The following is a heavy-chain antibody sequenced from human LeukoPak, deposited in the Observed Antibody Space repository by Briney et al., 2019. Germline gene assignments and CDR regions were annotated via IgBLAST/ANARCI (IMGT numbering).Heavy chain of an antibody. CDR2: IYYTGIT. Sequence: SETLSLTCTVSGGSISSGTHYYNWIRQHPGKGLEWIGYIYYTGITSYNLSLRGRVSMSVDTSMNQVSLKVTSLTAADTAVYYCAASSGVTLGRFWGQGALVTVSS. CDR3: AASSGVTLGRF. J-gene: IGHJ4*02. V-gene: IGHV4-31*03. CDR1: GGSISSGTHY. D-gene: IGHD4/OR15-4a*01.